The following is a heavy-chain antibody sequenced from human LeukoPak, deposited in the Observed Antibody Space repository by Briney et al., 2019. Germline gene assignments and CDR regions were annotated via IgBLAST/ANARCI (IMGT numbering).Heavy chain of an antibody. CDR3: RIGGYSSGLDYFDY. V-gene: IGHV3-49*03. CDR1: GFTFGDYA. J-gene: IGHJ4*02. D-gene: IGHD6-19*01. CDR2: IRSKAYGGTT. Sequence: GGSLRLSCTASGFTFGDYAMSWFRQAPGKGLEWVGFIRSKAYGGTTEYAASVKGRFTISRDDSKSIAYLQMNSLKTEDTAVYYCRIGGYSSGLDYFDYWGQGTLVTVSS.